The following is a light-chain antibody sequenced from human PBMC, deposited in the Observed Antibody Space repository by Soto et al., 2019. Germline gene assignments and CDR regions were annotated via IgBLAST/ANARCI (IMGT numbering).Light chain of an antibody. CDR3: QQYYHWPRT. CDR1: QNIHTN. Sequence: EIVMTQSPATLSVSPGERATLSCRAGQNIHTNLAWYQQKPGQAHRXLFYGASTGATGLPARFSGSGSGTECTLTINSLQAEDGAVYYCQQYYHWPRTFGQGTRLEIK. V-gene: IGKV3-15*01. J-gene: IGKJ5*01. CDR2: GAS.